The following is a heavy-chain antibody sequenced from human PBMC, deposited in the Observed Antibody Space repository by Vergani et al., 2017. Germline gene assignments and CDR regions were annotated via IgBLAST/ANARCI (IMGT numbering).Heavy chain of an antibody. D-gene: IGHD2-2*01. CDR3: ARDIVVVPAAIRYMDV. V-gene: IGHV1-2*02. CDR2: INPNSGGT. Sequence: QVQLVQSGAEVKKPGASVKVSCKASGYTFTGYYMHWVRQAPGQGLEWMGWINPNSGGTNYAQKFQGRVTMTRDTSISTAYMELSRLRSEDTAVYYCARDIVVVPAAIRYMDVWGKGTTVTVSS. J-gene: IGHJ6*03. CDR1: GYTFTGYY.